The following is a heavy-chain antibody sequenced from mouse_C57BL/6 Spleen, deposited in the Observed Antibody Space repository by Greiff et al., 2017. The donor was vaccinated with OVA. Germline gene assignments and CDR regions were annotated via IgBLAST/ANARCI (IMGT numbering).Heavy chain of an antibody. CDR3: ARGGLGHSWFAY. V-gene: IGHV1-20*01. Sequence: EVQLQQSGPELVKPGDSVKISCKASGYSFTGYFMNWVMQSHGKSLEWIGRINPYNGDTFYNQKFKGKATLTVDKSSSTAHMELRSLTSEDSAVYYCARGGLGHSWFAYWGQGTLVTVSA. CDR1: GYSFTGYF. J-gene: IGHJ3*01. CDR2: INPYNGDT. D-gene: IGHD4-1*01.